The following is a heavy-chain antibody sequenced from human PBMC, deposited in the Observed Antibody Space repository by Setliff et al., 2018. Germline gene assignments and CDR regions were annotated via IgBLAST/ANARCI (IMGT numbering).Heavy chain of an antibody. Sequence: ASVKVSCKVSGYTLTELSMHWVRQAPGKGLEWMGGFDPEDGETIYAQKFQGRVTMTEDTSTDTAYMELSSLRSEDTAVYYCAADYYDSSGYGYWGQGTLVTSPQ. D-gene: IGHD3-22*01. CDR2: FDPEDGET. V-gene: IGHV1-24*01. CDR1: GYTLTELS. J-gene: IGHJ4*02. CDR3: AADYYDSSGYGY.